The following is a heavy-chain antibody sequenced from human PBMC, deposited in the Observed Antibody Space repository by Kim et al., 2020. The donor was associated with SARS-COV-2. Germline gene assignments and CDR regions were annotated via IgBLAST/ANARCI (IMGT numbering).Heavy chain of an antibody. V-gene: IGHV3-64D*06. Sequence: TYYADPVKGRFTISRDTSKNTVYLQMSSLRAEDTAVYFCVKGVRGAPDDYWVQGTLVTVSS. CDR3: VKGVRGAPDDY. CDR2: T. J-gene: IGHJ4*02. D-gene: IGHD1-26*01.